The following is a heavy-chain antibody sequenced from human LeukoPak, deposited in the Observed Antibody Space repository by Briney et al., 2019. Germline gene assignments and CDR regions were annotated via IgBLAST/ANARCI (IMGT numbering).Heavy chain of an antibody. Sequence: GRSLRLSCAASGFTFSSYGMHWVRQAPGKGLEWVAVISYDGSNKYYADSVKGRFTISRDNSKNTLYLQMSSLRAEDTAVYYCARGNDYGGNSDAFDIWGQGTMVTVSS. J-gene: IGHJ3*02. CDR1: GFTFSSYG. CDR3: ARGNDYGGNSDAFDI. V-gene: IGHV3-30*03. D-gene: IGHD4-23*01. CDR2: ISYDGSNK.